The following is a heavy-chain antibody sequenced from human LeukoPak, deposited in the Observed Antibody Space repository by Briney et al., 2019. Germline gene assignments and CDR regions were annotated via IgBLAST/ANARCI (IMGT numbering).Heavy chain of an antibody. D-gene: IGHD3-9*01. Sequence: GASVKVSCKASGYTFTGYYMHWVRQAPGQGLEWMGWINPNSGGTNYAQKFQGRVTMTRDTFISTAYMELSSLRSEDTAVYYCATGGYYGILTGYYILWGYWGQGTLVTVSS. CDR2: INPNSGGT. J-gene: IGHJ4*02. CDR3: ATGGYYGILTGYYILWGY. CDR1: GYTFTGYY. V-gene: IGHV1-2*02.